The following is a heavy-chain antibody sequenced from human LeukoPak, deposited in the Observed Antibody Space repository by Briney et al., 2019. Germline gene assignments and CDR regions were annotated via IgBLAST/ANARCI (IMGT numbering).Heavy chain of an antibody. J-gene: IGHJ5*02. D-gene: IGHD1-14*01. Sequence: SETLSLTRTVSGGSTRGQYWSWIRQPPEKGLERIGYVHYTGSANYSPSLKNRVTISVDTVTNQFALKLSSVTAADTAVYFCARWRYTSAPNWFDPWGQGTLVTVSS. V-gene: IGHV4-59*11. CDR3: ARWRYTSAPNWFDP. CDR2: VHYTGSA. CDR1: GGSTRGQY.